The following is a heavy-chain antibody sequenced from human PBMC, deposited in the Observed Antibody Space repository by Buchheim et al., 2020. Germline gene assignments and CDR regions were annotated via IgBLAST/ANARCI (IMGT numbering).Heavy chain of an antibody. CDR2: IYSGGST. CDR3: ARGSYQTGWRGFSYYSMDV. J-gene: IGHJ6*02. CDR1: GASINSGGYY. Sequence: HLQGSGPGLVRPSETLSLTCTVSGASINSGGYYWDWVRQPPGKGLEWVEHIYSGGSTYFNPSLKSRVTISFDASNNLYSRMLTSVTAADTGTYYCARGSYQTGWRGFSYYSMDVWGQGT. V-gene: IGHV4-39*07. D-gene: IGHD6-19*01.